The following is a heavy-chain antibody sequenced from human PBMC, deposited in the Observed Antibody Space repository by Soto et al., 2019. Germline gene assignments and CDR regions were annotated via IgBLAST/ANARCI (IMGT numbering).Heavy chain of an antibody. CDR2: ISGSGGST. J-gene: IGHJ4*02. D-gene: IGHD3-3*01. Sequence: VGSLRLSCAASGFTFSSYAMSWVRQAPGKGLEWVSAISGSGGSTYYADSVKGRFTISRDNSKNTLYLQMNSLRAEDTAVYYCAKSSAGHGVLRLLEWLFPNDYWGQGTLVTVSS. V-gene: IGHV3-23*01. CDR3: AKSSAGHGVLRLLEWLFPNDY. CDR1: GFTFSSYA.